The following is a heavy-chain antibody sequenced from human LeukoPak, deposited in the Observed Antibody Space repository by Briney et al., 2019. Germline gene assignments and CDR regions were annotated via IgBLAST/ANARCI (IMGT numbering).Heavy chain of an antibody. CDR3: ARRNDFDI. V-gene: IGHV4-4*08. Sequence: SETLSLTCILSRGSITVYHWSWVPQPPGKGLEWIGYIYSSETTEYKPSLKSRVTISADTAKNQFSLKLTSVTAADTAIYYCARRNDFDIWGQGTMVTVSS. J-gene: IGHJ3*02. CDR1: RGSITVYH. CDR2: IYSSETT.